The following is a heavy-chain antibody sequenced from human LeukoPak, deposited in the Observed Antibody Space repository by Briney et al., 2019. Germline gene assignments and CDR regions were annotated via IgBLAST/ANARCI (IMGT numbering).Heavy chain of an antibody. CDR3: ARRGGGSYLFLNYYYYMDV. V-gene: IGHV3-48*03. D-gene: IGHD1-26*01. CDR2: LSSSGSTI. Sequence: GGSLRLSCAASVYTLTSYEMSWVRAGPGRGGGWGSYLSSSGSTIYYADTVKGRFTISRDNAKNSLYLQMNSLRSDDTAVYYCARRGGGSYLFLNYYYYMDVWGKGTTVTVSS. CDR1: VYTLTSYE. J-gene: IGHJ6*03.